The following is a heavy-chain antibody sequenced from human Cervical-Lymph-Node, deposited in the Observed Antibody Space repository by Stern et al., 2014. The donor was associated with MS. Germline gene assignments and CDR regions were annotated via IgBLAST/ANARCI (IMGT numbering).Heavy chain of an antibody. V-gene: IGHV3-21*01. J-gene: IGHJ4*02. CDR3: GGNY. CDR1: GFTFSNYS. CDR2: ITTTSTYT. Sequence: EVQLVESGGGLVKPGGSLRLSCAASGFTFSNYSMSGVRQAAWKGLDWIASITTTSTYTYCADSVRSRFTISRDNAKKSLYLQMNSLRAEDTAVYYCGGNYWGQGTLVTVSS.